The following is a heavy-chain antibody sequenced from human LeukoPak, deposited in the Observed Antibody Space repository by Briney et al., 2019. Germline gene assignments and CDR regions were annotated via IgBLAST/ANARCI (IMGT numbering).Heavy chain of an antibody. CDR2: ISSSSSYI. V-gene: IGHV3-21*01. Sequence: PGGSLRLSCAASGFTFSSCSMNWVRQAPGKGLEWVSSISSSSSYIYYADSVKGRFTISRDNAKNSLYLQMNSLRAEDTAVYYCATNQRSIYGSDYWGQGTLVTVSS. CDR3: ATNQRSIYGSDY. D-gene: IGHD2-21*01. J-gene: IGHJ4*02. CDR1: GFTFSSCS.